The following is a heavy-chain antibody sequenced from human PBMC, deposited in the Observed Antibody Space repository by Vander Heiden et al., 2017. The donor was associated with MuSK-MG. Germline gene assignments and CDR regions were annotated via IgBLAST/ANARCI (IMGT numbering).Heavy chain of an antibody. V-gene: IGHV3-13*01. CDR3: ARGAMGAFDI. D-gene: IGHD1-26*01. Sequence: EVQLVESGGGLVQPGGSLRTSCSASGFTFSSYDMHWVRQATGKGLEWVSAIGTAGDTYYPGSVKGRFTISRENAKNSLYLQMNSLRAGDTAVYYCARGAMGAFDIWGQGTMVTVSS. CDR1: GFTFSSYD. J-gene: IGHJ3*02. CDR2: IGTAGDT.